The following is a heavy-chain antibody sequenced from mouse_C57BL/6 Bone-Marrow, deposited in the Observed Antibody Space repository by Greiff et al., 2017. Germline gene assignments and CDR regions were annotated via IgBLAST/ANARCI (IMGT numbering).Heavy chain of an antibody. Sequence: DVQLQESGPGLVKPSQSLSLTCSVTGYSITSGYYWNWIRQFPGNKLEWMGYISYDGSNNYNPSLKNRISITRDTSKNQFFLKLNSVTTEDTATYYGARDLWLLPTYWYCDVWGTGTTVTVTS. CDR1: GYSITSGYY. J-gene: IGHJ1*03. D-gene: IGHD2-3*01. CDR2: ISYDGSN. CDR3: ARDLWLLPTYWYCDV. V-gene: IGHV3-6*01.